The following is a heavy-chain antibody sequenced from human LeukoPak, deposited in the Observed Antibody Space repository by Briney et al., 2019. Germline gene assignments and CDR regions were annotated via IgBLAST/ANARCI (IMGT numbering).Heavy chain of an antibody. CDR1: GGFDIYY. CDR2: TTFRGKT. D-gene: IGHD3-3*01. J-gene: IGHJ5*02. V-gene: IGHV4-34*01. Sequence: PSETLSLTCAVYGGFDIYYWTIVRQPPGKGLEWIGETTFRGKTNYNPSLKGRVTISVDTSKNQFSLKLSSVTAADTAVYYCARGSLYYDFWSGYHQDWFDPWGQGTLVTVSS. CDR3: ARGSLYYDFWSGYHQDWFDP.